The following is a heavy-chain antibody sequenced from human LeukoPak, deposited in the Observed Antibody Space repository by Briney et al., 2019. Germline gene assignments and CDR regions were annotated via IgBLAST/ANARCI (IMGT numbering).Heavy chain of an antibody. Sequence: PSETLSLTCAVYGGSFSGYYWSWIRQPPGKGLEWVGEINHRGSTNYNPSLKSRVPISVDTSKNQFSPKLSSVTAADTAVYYCARSPLGFGELFGYWGQGTLVTVSS. V-gene: IGHV4-34*01. D-gene: IGHD3-10*01. CDR2: INHRGST. CDR1: GGSFSGYY. J-gene: IGHJ4*02. CDR3: ARSPLGFGELFGY.